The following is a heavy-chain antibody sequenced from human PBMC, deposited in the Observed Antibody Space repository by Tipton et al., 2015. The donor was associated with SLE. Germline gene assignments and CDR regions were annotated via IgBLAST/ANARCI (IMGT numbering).Heavy chain of an antibody. CDR1: GGSFTKEG. CDR3: ARVSPKRTPGFDYFMDV. CDR2: VIPILGTT. J-gene: IGHJ6*03. V-gene: IGHV1-69*05. D-gene: IGHD1-14*01. Sequence: QLVQSGAEVKKPGSSVKVSCKASGGSFTKEGITWVRQAPGQGLEWVGGVIPILGTTNYAQNLEGRLTISTDESTSTSYMELSSLRSDDTAVYFCARVSPKRTPGFDYFMDVWGKGTTVTVSS.